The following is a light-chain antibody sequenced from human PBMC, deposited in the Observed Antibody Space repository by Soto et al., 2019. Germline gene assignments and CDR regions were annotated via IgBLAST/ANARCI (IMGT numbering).Light chain of an antibody. CDR1: SSNIGAGYN. Sequence: QSVLTQPPSVSEAPGQRVTISCTGSSSNIGAGYNVHWYQQLPGTAPKLLIYANNNRPSGVPDRFSGSKSGTSASLAITGLQAEDEADYYCQSYDSSLSEGVFGGGTQLTVL. V-gene: IGLV1-40*01. CDR3: QSYDSSLSEGV. CDR2: ANN. J-gene: IGLJ2*01.